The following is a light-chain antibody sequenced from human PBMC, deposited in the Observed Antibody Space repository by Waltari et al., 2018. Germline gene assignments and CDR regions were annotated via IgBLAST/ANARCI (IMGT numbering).Light chain of an antibody. CDR1: SRDVGGYNY. J-gene: IGLJ1*01. CDR2: EVN. V-gene: IGLV2-8*01. CDR3: SSYAGSRGV. Sequence: QSVLTQPPSASGSPGQSVTISCTGTSRDVGGYNYVSWYQQHPGKAPKLMIFEVNKRPSRVPDRFSGSKSGNTASLTVSGLQAEDEADYYCSSYAGSRGVFGTGTKVTVL.